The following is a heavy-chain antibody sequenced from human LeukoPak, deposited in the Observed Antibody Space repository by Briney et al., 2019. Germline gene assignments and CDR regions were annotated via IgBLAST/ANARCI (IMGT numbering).Heavy chain of an antibody. CDR1: GFTFSSYA. CDR2: IGAGGTFT. Sequence: GGSLRLSCTASGFTFSSYAMNWVRQAPGKGLEWVSGIGAGGTFTYYADSVKGRFTISRDNSRNTLYLQMNSLRADDTAVYYCAKDSPQLERSAEYFQHWGQGTLVTVSS. J-gene: IGHJ1*01. V-gene: IGHV3-23*01. CDR3: AKDSPQLERSAEYFQH. D-gene: IGHD5-24*01.